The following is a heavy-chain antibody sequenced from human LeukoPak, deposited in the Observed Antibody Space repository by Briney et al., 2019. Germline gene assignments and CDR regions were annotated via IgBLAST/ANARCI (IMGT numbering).Heavy chain of an antibody. Sequence: KPSETLSLTCTVSGGSISSYYWSWIRQPPGKGLEWIGYIYYSGSTNYNPSLKSRVTISVDTSKNQFSLKLSSVTAADTAVYYCARGIVGATWNYWGQGTLVTVSS. J-gene: IGHJ4*02. V-gene: IGHV4-59*01. CDR3: ARGIVGATWNY. CDR1: GGSISSYY. CDR2: IYYSGST. D-gene: IGHD1-26*01.